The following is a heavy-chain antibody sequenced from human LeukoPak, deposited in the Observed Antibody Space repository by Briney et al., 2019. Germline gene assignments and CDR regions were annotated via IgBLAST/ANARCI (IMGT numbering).Heavy chain of an antibody. Sequence: QPGGSLRLSCAASAFTFSRYWMSWVRQAPGKGLEWVASVKEDGSEKKYVDSVKGRFTVSRDNAKNSLYLQMNSLRDEDTAVYYCARDRRFAGVSAPPKNFYYYGLDVWGQGTTVTVSS. CDR2: VKEDGSEK. V-gene: IGHV3-7*01. D-gene: IGHD3-10*01. CDR3: ARDRRFAGVSAPPKNFYYYGLDV. CDR1: AFTFSRYW. J-gene: IGHJ6*02.